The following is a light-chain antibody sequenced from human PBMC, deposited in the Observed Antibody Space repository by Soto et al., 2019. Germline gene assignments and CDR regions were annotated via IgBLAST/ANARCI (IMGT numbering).Light chain of an antibody. CDR3: QQYGTSRVT. CDR2: SAS. CDR1: QSINNN. J-gene: IGKJ3*01. V-gene: IGKV3-20*01. Sequence: EVVLTQSPGTLSLSPGERATLSRRASQSINNNLAWYQHKSGQAPRLLIYSASSRAAGVPDRFSGSGSRTDFTLTISRLEPEDFAVYYCQQYGTSRVTFGPGTKVDIK.